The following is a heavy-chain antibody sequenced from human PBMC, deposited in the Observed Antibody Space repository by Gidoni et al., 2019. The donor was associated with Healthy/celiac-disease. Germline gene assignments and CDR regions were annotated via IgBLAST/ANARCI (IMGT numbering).Heavy chain of an antibody. D-gene: IGHD3-10*01. CDR2: INPNSGGT. CDR1: GYPFTAYY. CDR3: ARVQGHGSGSYYYYYYGMDV. Sequence: QVQLVQSGAEVKKPGASVKVSCKASGYPFTAYYMHWVRQAPGQGLEWMGWINPNSGGTNYAQKFQGRVTMTRDTSISTAYMELSRLRSDDTAVYYCARVQGHGSGSYYYYYYGMDVWGQGTTVTVSS. J-gene: IGHJ6*02. V-gene: IGHV1-2*02.